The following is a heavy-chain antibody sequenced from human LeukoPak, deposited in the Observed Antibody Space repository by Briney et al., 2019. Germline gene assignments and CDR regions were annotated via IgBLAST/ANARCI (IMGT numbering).Heavy chain of an antibody. D-gene: IGHD6-19*01. CDR3: TKVAASSGWYYFDY. CDR2: IRSKAYGGTT. J-gene: IGHJ4*02. CDR1: GFTFGDYA. Sequence: PGGSLRLSCTASGFTFGDYAMSWVRQAPGKGLEWVGFIRSKAYGGTTEYAASVKGRFTISRDDSKSIAYLQMNSLKTKDTAVYYCTKVAASSGWYYFDYWGQGTLVTVSS. V-gene: IGHV3-49*04.